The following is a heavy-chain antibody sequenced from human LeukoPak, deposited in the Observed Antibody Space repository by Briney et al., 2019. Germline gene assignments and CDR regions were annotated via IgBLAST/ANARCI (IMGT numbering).Heavy chain of an antibody. Sequence: GGSLRLSCAASGFTFSWDWMHWVRQVPGKGLVWVSRIDTDGSGTTYADSVKGRFTISRDNAKNTLYLQMNSLRAEDTAVYYCARPVGYYDSSAGAYWGQGTLVTVSS. CDR2: IDTDGSGT. J-gene: IGHJ4*02. V-gene: IGHV3-74*01. D-gene: IGHD3-22*01. CDR1: GFTFSWDW. CDR3: ARPVGYYDSSAGAY.